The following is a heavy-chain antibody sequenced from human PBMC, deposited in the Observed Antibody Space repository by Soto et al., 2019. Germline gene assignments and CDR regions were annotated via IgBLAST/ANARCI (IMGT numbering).Heavy chain of an antibody. Sequence: SETLSLTCAVSGGSFTSNNWWTWVRQPPGQGLEWIGEIYRTGSTNYNPSLKSRVTISLDKSVNQFSLKVTSLTAADTAVYYCASRDPGTSVDYWGQGTLVTVSS. V-gene: IGHV4-4*02. CDR1: GGSFTSNNW. J-gene: IGHJ4*02. D-gene: IGHD1-7*01. CDR2: IYRTGST. CDR3: ASRDPGTSVDY.